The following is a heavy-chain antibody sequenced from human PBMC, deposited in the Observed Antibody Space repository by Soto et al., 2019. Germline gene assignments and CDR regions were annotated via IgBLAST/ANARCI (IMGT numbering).Heavy chain of an antibody. D-gene: IGHD3-3*01. Sequence: GASVKVSCKASGYMFTNYGISWVRQAPGQGLHWMGWISAHNGNTNYAYNLRGRVTMTIDTSTSTAYMELSSLRSEDTAVYYCARGVITIFGVVEPHGLDYWGQGTLVTVSS. V-gene: IGHV1-18*04. CDR2: ISAHNGNT. CDR1: GYMFTNYG. J-gene: IGHJ4*02. CDR3: ARGVITIFGVVEPHGLDY.